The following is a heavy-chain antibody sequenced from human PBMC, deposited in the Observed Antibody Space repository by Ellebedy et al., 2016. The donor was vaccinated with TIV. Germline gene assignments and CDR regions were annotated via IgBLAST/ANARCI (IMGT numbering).Heavy chain of an antibody. D-gene: IGHD3-10*01. J-gene: IGHJ4*02. CDR2: INTDTGNP. Sequence: AASVKVSCKASGYAFSGYDMNWARQAPGQGLEWMGWINTDTGNPTYAQDFTGRFVFSLDTSVSTAYLEISSLKAEDNAMYFCVRDRRGAGPSQFGVDFWGQGTLVTVSS. CDR3: VRDRRGAGPSQFGVDF. V-gene: IGHV7-4-1*02. CDR1: GYAFSGYD.